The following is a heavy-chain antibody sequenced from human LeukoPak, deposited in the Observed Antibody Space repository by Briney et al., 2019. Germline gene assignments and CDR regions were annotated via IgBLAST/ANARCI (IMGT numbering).Heavy chain of an antibody. D-gene: IGHD6-13*01. CDR3: ARVGIGSWDNWFDP. Sequence: ASVKVPCKASGYTFTSYGISWVRQAPGQGLEWMGWISAYNGNTNYAQKLQGRVTMTTDTSTSTAYMELRSLRSDDTAVYYCARVGIGSWDNWFDPWGQGTLVTVSS. CDR2: ISAYNGNT. J-gene: IGHJ5*02. V-gene: IGHV1-18*01. CDR1: GYTFTSYG.